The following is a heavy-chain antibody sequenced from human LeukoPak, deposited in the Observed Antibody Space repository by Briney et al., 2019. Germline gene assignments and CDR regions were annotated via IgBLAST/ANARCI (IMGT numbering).Heavy chain of an antibody. D-gene: IGHD6-19*01. CDR1: GFTFSSYD. J-gene: IGHJ6*03. Sequence: AGGSLRLSCAASGFTFSSYDMHWVRQATGKGLEWVSAIGTAGDTYYPDSVKGRFTISRDNSKNTLYLQMDSLRAEDTAVYYCAKDSGYSSGWYRSRYYMDVWGKGTTVTVSS. CDR2: IGTAGDT. CDR3: AKDSGYSSGWYRSRYYMDV. V-gene: IGHV3-13*01.